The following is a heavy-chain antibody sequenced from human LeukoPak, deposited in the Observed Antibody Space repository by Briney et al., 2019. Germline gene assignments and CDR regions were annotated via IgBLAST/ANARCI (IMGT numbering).Heavy chain of an antibody. CDR3: ARDYRGYSYGYWYFDL. CDR2: ISAYNGNT. Sequence: ASVKVSCKASGYTFTSYGISWVRQAPGQGLEWMRWISAYNGNTNYAQKLQGRVTMTTDTSTSTAYMELRSLRSDDTAVYYCARDYRGYSYGYWYFDLWGRGTLVTVSS. CDR1: GYTFTSYG. V-gene: IGHV1-18*01. J-gene: IGHJ2*01. D-gene: IGHD5-18*01.